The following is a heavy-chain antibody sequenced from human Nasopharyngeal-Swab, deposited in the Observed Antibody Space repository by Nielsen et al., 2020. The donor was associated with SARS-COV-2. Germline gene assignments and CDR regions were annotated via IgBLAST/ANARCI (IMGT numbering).Heavy chain of an antibody. D-gene: IGHD5-18*01. Sequence: GESLKISCAASGFTVSSNYMSWVRQAPGKGLEWVSVIYSGGSTYYADSVKGRFTISRDNSKNTLYLQMNSLRAEDTAVYYCAKGGEIQLWLRYYYGMDVWGQGTTVTVSS. CDR1: GFTVSSNY. CDR3: AKGGEIQLWLRYYYGMDV. J-gene: IGHJ6*02. V-gene: IGHV3-53*01. CDR2: IYSGGST.